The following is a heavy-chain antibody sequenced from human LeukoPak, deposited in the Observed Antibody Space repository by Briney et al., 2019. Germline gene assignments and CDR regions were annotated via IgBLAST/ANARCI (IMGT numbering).Heavy chain of an antibody. CDR2: IYHSGST. J-gene: IGHJ4*02. CDR1: GVSVSSSDW. D-gene: IGHD4-17*01. V-gene: IGHV4-4*02. Sequence: SETLSLTCAVSGVSVSSSDWWTWVRQPPGKGLEWIGEIYHSGSTNYNPSLKSRVTISVDKSKNQLSLKLSSVTAADTAVYYCARDERGVDFGDYQGLPHWGQGTLVTVSS. CDR3: ARDERGVDFGDYQGLPH.